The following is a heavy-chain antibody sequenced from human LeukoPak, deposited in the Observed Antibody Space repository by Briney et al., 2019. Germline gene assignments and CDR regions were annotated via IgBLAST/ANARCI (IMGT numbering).Heavy chain of an antibody. D-gene: IGHD5-18*01. Sequence: PGGSLRLSCAASGFTFSSYWMHWVRQAPGKGLVWVSRINSDGSSTNYADSVKGGFTIYREKGKNTLYLQMNSLRAEDTAVYYCAREGYSYGENDYWGQGTLVTVSS. V-gene: IGHV3-74*01. J-gene: IGHJ4*02. CDR2: INSDGSST. CDR3: AREGYSYGENDY. CDR1: GFTFSSYW.